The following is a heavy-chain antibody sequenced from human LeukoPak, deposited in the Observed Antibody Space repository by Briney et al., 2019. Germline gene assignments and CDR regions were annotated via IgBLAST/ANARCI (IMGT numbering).Heavy chain of an antibody. J-gene: IGHJ6*04. CDR1: GYTFTGYY. V-gene: IGHV1-2*02. Sequence: ASVKVSCKASGYTFTGYYMHWVRQAPGQGLEWMGWINPNSGGTNYAQKFQGRVTMTRATSISTAYMELSRLRSDDTAVYYCAMGDDYYYGMDVWGEGTTVTVSS. CDR2: INPNSGGT. D-gene: IGHD3-16*01. CDR3: AMGDDYYYGMDV.